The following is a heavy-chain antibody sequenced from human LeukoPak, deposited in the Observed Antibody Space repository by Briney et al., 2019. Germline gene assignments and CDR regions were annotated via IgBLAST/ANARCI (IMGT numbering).Heavy chain of an antibody. CDR1: GFTFSSYS. CDR2: ISSSSSTI. Sequence: GGSLRLSCAASGFTFSSYSMNWVRQAPGKGLEWVSYISSSSSTIYYADSVKGRFTISRDNAKNSLYLQMNSLRAEDTAVYYCASAMGLAARPYYYYMDVWGKGTTVTVSS. D-gene: IGHD6-6*01. V-gene: IGHV3-48*01. J-gene: IGHJ6*03. CDR3: ASAMGLAARPYYYYMDV.